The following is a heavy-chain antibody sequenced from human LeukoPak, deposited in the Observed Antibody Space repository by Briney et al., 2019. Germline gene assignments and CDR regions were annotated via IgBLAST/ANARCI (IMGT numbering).Heavy chain of an antibody. CDR3: ARHLEAGSGSYGWFDP. CDR2: IYHSGST. CDR1: GGSISSYY. D-gene: IGHD3-10*01. Sequence: SETLSLTCTVSGGSISSYYWGWIRQPPGKGLEWIGSIYHSGSTYYNPSLKSRVTMSEDTSKNQFSLKLSSVTAADTAIYYCARHLEAGSGSYGWFDPWGQGTLVTVSS. J-gene: IGHJ5*02. V-gene: IGHV4-59*04.